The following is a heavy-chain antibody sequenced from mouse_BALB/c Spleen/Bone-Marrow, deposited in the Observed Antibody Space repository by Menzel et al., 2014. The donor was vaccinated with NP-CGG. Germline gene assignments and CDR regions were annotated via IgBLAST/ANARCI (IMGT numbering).Heavy chain of an antibody. CDR1: GFSLTSYG. Sequence: VKVVESGPGLVAPSQSLSITCTVSGFSLTSYGVNWVRQPPEKGLEWLGVIWGDGSTNYHSALISRLSISKDNSKSQIFLKLNSLQTDDTATYYCAKGGYADGFAYWGQGILVTVSA. CDR3: AKGGYADGFAY. CDR2: IWGDGST. V-gene: IGHV2-3*01. J-gene: IGHJ3*01. D-gene: IGHD2-14*01.